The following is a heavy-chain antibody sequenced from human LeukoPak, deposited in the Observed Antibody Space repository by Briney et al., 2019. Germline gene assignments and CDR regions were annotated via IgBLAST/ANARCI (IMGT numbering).Heavy chain of an antibody. D-gene: IGHD6-13*01. CDR3: ARDASSSEGVDY. CDR1: GDSINVRY. CDR2: IFGSGST. V-gene: IGHV4-4*07. Sequence: SETLSLTCTVSGDSINVRYWNWIRQSAGKGPEWIGRIFGSGSTTYNPSLKRRATMAEDTSKNQIFLNLRSVTAADTAVYYCARDASSSEGVDYWGQGTLVTVSS. J-gene: IGHJ4*02.